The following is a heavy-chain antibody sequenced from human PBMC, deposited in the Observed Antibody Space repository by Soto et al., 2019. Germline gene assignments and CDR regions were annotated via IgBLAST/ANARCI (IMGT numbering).Heavy chain of an antibody. CDR1: GFTFSSYS. CDR3: ARRPHDCSSTSCYLDY. J-gene: IGHJ4*02. Sequence: EVQLVESGGGLVQPGGSLRLSCAASGFTFSSYSMNWVRQAPGKGLEWVSYISSSSSTIYYADSVKGRFTISRDNAKNSLYLQMNSLRAEDTAVYYCARRPHDCSSTSCYLDYWGQGTLVTDSS. CDR2: ISSSSSTI. V-gene: IGHV3-48*01. D-gene: IGHD2-2*01.